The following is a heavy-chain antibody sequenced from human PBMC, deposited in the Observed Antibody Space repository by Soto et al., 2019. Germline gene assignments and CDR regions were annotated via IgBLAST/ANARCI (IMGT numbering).Heavy chain of an antibody. CDR1: GGSISSSSYY. CDR2: IYYSGST. Sequence: QLQLQESGPGLVKPSETLSLTCTVSGGSISSSSYYWGWIRQPPGKGLEWIGSIYYSGSTYYNPSPKSRVTISVDTSKNQFSLKLSSVTAADTAVYYCARHRKGRRDIVVVVAANLWLSGAFDIWGQGTMVTVSS. D-gene: IGHD2-15*01. J-gene: IGHJ3*02. CDR3: ARHRKGRRDIVVVVAANLWLSGAFDI. V-gene: IGHV4-39*01.